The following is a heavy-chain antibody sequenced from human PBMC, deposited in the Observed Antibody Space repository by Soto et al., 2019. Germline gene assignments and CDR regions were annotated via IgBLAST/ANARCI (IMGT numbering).Heavy chain of an antibody. CDR2: INAGNGNT. D-gene: IGHD3-3*01. V-gene: IGHV1-3*01. CDR1: GYTFTSYA. Sequence: GALVKVSCKASGYTFTSYAMHWVRQAPGQRLEWMGWINAGNGNTKYSQKFQGRVTITRDTSASTAYMELSSLRSEDTAVYYCARGSITIFGVVTRYNWFDPWGQGTLVTSPQ. J-gene: IGHJ5*02. CDR3: ARGSITIFGVVTRYNWFDP.